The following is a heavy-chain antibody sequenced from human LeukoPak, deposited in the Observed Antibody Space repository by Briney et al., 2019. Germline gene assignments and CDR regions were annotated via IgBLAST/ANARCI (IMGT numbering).Heavy chain of an antibody. J-gene: IGHJ5*02. CDR2: INPSDDST. CDR3: ARAWRYTDWFDP. D-gene: IGHD1-14*01. CDR1: GYTFTSYY. V-gene: IGHV1-46*01. Sequence: GASVKVSCKASGYTFTSYYMHWVRQAPGRGLEWMGIINPSDDSTIYAQKFQGRVTVTRDTSTSTVYMELSSLRSEDTAVYYCARAWRYTDWFDPWSQGTLVTVSS.